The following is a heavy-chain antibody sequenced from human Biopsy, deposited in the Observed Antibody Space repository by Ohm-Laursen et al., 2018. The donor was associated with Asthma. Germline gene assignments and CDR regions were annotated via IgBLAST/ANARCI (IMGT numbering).Heavy chain of an antibody. CDR2: IRPMFATK. V-gene: IGHV1-69*13. CDR3: ARCGGDCPIRGFDS. J-gene: IGHJ4*02. Sequence: ASVKVSCKASGVSLRNYGPSGYGFSWLRQAPGQGLEWMGGIRPMFATKNYAQSFQGRITITADESTHTAYLEMTNLRSADTAVYYCARCGGDCPIRGFDSWGPGTLVTVSS. D-gene: IGHD2-21*02. CDR1: GVSLRNYGPSGYG.